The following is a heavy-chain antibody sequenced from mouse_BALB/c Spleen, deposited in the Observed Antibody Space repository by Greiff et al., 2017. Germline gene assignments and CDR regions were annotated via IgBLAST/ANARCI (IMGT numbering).Heavy chain of an antibody. CDR1: GYSITSDYA. CDR3: ARGYGSRSYAMDY. J-gene: IGHJ4*01. Sequence: EVKLEESGPGLVKPSQSLSLTCTVTGYSITSDYAWNWIRQFPGNKLEWMGYISYSGSTSYNPSLKSRISITRDTSKNQFFLQLNSVTTEDTATYYCARGYGSRSYAMDYWGQGTSVTVSS. V-gene: IGHV3-2*02. D-gene: IGHD1-1*01. CDR2: ISYSGST.